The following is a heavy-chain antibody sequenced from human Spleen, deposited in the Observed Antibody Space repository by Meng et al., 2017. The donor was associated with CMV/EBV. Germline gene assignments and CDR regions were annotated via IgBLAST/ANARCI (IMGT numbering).Heavy chain of an antibody. Sequence: SETLSLTCTVSGGSISSADFYWSWIRQPPGKGLEWIGYIYYSGSTYYNPSLKSRVSISVDTSKNQFSLKVSSVTAADTAVYYCAREIVTTLDSWGQGTLVTVSS. V-gene: IGHV4-30-4*08. D-gene: IGHD4-11*01. CDR2: IYYSGST. CDR1: GGSISSADFY. J-gene: IGHJ4*02. CDR3: AREIVTTLDS.